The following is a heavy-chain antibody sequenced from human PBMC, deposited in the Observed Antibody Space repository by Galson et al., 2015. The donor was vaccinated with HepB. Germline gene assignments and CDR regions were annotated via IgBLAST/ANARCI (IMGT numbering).Heavy chain of an antibody. CDR1: GFTFSNAW. D-gene: IGHD6-19*01. CDR2: IKSKTDGGTI. CDR3: TTEGSGWSGSNSYYYYYMDV. V-gene: IGHV3-15*07. J-gene: IGHJ6*03. Sequence: SLRLSCAASGFTFSNAWMNWVRQAPGKGLEWVGRIKSKTDGGTIDYAAPVKGRFTTSRDDSKNTLYLQMNSLKTEDTAVYYCTTEGSGWSGSNSYYYYYMDVWGKGTTVTVSS.